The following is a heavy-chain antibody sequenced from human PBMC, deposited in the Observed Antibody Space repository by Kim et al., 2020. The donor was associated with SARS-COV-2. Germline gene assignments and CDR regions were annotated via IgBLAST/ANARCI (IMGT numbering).Heavy chain of an antibody. CDR1: GFTFSTYA. V-gene: IGHV3-23*01. Sequence: GGSLRLSCAGSGFTFSTYAISWVRQAPGKGLEWVSGISGSGAGTDYVDPVKGRFSLSRDNSNNTVFLQMNNLRGDDTAVYYCARDLGGADVWGQGTTVIVSS. CDR3: ARDLGGADV. D-gene: IGHD3-16*01. CDR2: ISGSGAGT. J-gene: IGHJ6*02.